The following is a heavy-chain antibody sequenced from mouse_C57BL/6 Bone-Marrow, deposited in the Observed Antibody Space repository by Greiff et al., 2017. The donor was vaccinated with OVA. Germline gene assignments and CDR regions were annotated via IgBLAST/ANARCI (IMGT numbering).Heavy chain of an antibody. D-gene: IGHD1-1*01. J-gene: IGHJ2*01. CDR2: INPGSGGT. V-gene: IGHV1-54*01. CDR1: GYAFTNYL. Sequence: QVQLKESGAELMKPGASVKLSCKASGYAFTNYLIEWVKQRPGQGLEWIGVINPGSGGTNYNEKFKGKATLTADKSSSTAYMQLSSLTSEDSAVYFCARGTTVVPYYFDYWGQGTTLTVSS. CDR3: ARGTTVVPYYFDY.